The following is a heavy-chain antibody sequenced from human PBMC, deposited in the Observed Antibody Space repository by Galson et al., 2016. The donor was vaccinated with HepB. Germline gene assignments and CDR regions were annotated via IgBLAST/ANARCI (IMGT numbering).Heavy chain of an antibody. CDR3: ARDTYGAFDP. Sequence: SLRLSCAASGFNFNIYAMAWVRQAPGKGLQWVSAISPRGTDTNYADSVMGRFSISRDNSKTTVYLQMDSLRAEDTAVYYCARDTYGAFDPWGQGALVTVSS. J-gene: IGHJ5*02. V-gene: IGHV3-23*01. CDR2: ISPRGTDT. D-gene: IGHD2-8*01. CDR1: GFNFNIYA.